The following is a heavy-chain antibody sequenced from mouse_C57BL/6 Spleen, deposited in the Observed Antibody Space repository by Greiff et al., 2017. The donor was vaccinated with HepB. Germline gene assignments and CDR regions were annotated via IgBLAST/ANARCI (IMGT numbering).Heavy chain of an antibody. V-gene: IGHV5-16*01. Sequence: EVKLMESEGGLVQPGSSMKLSCTASGFTFSDYYMAWVRQVPEKGLEWVANINYDGSSTYYLDSLKSRFIISRDNAKNILYLQMSSLKSEDTATYYCAREDGSSEDAMDTGVKEPQSPSPQ. D-gene: IGHD1-1*01. CDR2: INYDGSST. J-gene: IGHJ4*01. CDR1: GFTFSDYY. CDR3: AREDGSSEDAMDT.